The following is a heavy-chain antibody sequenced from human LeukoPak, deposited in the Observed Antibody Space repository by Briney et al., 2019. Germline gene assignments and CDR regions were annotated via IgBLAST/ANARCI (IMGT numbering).Heavy chain of an antibody. CDR3: ARGLVYYYGSGSYYPY. CDR2: INHSGST. Sequence: SETLSLTCAVYGGSFSGYYWSWIRQPPGKGLEWIGEINHSGSTNYNPSLMSRVTISVDTSKNQFSLKLSSVTAADTAVYYCARGLVYYYGSGSYYPYWGQGTLVTVSS. D-gene: IGHD3-10*01. V-gene: IGHV4-34*01. CDR1: GGSFSGYY. J-gene: IGHJ4*02.